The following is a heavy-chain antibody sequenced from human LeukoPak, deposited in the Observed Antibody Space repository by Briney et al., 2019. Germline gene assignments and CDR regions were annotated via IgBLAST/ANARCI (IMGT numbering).Heavy chain of an antibody. D-gene: IGHD6-13*01. CDR1: GGSISSYY. J-gene: IGHJ4*02. CDR3: AREGYSSSWYGRAYFDY. V-gene: IGHV4-59*01. CDR2: IYYSGST. Sequence: SETLSLTCTVSGGSISSYYWSWIRQPPGKGLEWIGYIYYSGSTNYNPSLKSRVTISVDTSKNQFSLKLSSVTAADTAVYYCAREGYSSSWYGRAYFDYWGQGTLVTVSS.